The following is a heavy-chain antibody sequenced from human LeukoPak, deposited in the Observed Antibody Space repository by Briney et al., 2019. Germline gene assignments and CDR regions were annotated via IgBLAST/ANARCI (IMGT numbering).Heavy chain of an antibody. V-gene: IGHV5-51*01. J-gene: IGHJ1*01. CDR3: ARQAVPVAKYFQY. CDR1: GYSFTSYW. D-gene: IGHD2-2*01. CDR2: IYLGDSDT. Sequence: GESLKISCKGSGYSFTSYWIGWVRQMPGKGLEWMGIIYLGDSDTRYSPSFQGQVTISADKSISTAYLQWSSLKASDTAMYYCARQAVPVAKYFQYWGQGTLVTVSS.